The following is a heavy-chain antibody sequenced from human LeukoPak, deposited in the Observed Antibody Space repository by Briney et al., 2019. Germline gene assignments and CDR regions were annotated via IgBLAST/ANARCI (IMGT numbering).Heavy chain of an antibody. CDR3: AGEVYSSSSGAWFDP. CDR2: IYYSGST. CDR1: GGSISSYY. D-gene: IGHD6-6*01. Sequence: SETLSLTCTVSGGSISSYYWSWIRQPPGKGLEWIGYIYYSGSTNYNPSLKSRVTISVDTSKNQFSLKLSSVTAADTAVYYCAGEVYSSSSGAWFDPWGQGTLVTVSS. J-gene: IGHJ5*02. V-gene: IGHV4-59*01.